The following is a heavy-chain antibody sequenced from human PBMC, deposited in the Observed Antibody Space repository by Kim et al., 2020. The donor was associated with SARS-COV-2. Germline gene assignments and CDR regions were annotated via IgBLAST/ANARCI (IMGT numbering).Heavy chain of an antibody. V-gene: IGHV3-30*04. CDR1: GFTFSSYA. D-gene: IGHD3-22*01. CDR2: ISYDGSNK. Sequence: GGSLRLSCAASGFTFSSYAMHWVRQAPGKGLEWVAVISYDGSNKYYADSVKGRFTISRDNSKNTLYLQMNSLRAEDTAVYYCARANQEYYYDSSGYYDVGVYFDYWGQGTLVTVSS. J-gene: IGHJ4*02. CDR3: ARANQEYYYDSSGYYDVGVYFDY.